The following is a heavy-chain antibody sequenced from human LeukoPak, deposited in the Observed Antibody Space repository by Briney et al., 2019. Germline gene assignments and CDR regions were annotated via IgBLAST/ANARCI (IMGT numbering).Heavy chain of an antibody. CDR3: ARAAARPAAMRFDP. V-gene: IGHV4-30-4*08. J-gene: IGHJ5*02. CDR2: IYYSGST. Sequence: PSQTLSLTCTVSGGSISSGDYYWSWIRQPPGKGLEWIGYIYYSGSTYYNPSPKSRVTISVDTSKNQFSLKLSSVTAADTAVYYCARAAARPAAMRFDPWGQGTLVTVSS. CDR1: GGSISSGDYY. D-gene: IGHD2-2*01.